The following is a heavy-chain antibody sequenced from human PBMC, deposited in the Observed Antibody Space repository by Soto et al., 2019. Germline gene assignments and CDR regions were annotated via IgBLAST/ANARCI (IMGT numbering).Heavy chain of an antibody. V-gene: IGHV1-18*01. J-gene: IGHJ4*02. CDR3: ARALYCSGGSCYFDH. CDR1: GHTFSSYG. Sequence: QVQLVQSGAEVVKPGASVRVSCKTSGHTFSSYGFNWVRQAPGQGLEWMGWISAYNGNTNYAQKFQGRVTVTTDTSTSTAYMELRSLRSDDTAVYYCARALYCSGGSCYFDHWGQGTLVTVSS. CDR2: ISAYNGNT. D-gene: IGHD2-15*01.